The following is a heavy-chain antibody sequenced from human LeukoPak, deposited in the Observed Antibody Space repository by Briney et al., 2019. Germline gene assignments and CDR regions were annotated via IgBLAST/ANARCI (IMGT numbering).Heavy chain of an antibody. CDR2: IYSGGST. D-gene: IGHD3-10*01. J-gene: IGHJ4*02. CDR1: GFTVSSNY. V-gene: IGHV3-53*01. Sequence: GGSLRLSRAASGFTVSSNYMSWVRQAPGKGLEWVSVIYSGGSTYYADSVKGRFTISRDNSKNTLYLQMNSLRAEDTAVYYCASRPWFGQDYWGQGTLVTVSS. CDR3: ASRPWFGQDY.